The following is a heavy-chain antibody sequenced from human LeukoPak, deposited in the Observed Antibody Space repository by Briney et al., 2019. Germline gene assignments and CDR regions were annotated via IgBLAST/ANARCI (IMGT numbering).Heavy chain of an antibody. V-gene: IGHV1-2*02. J-gene: IGHJ6*02. Sequence: GASVKVSCKASGYTFTGYYMHWVRQAPGQGLEWMGWINPNSGGTNYAQKFQGRVTMTRDTSISTAYMELSSLRPEDTAVYYCARSSKVLLWFGENYYYGMDVWGQGTTVTVSS. CDR2: INPNSGGT. D-gene: IGHD3-10*01. CDR3: ARSSKVLLWFGENYYYGMDV. CDR1: GYTFTGYY.